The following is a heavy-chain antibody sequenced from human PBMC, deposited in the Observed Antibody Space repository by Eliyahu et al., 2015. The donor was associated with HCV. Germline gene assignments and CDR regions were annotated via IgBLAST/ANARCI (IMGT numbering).Heavy chain of an antibody. V-gene: IGHV1-46*01. J-gene: IGHJ4*02. Sequence: QVQLVQSGAEVKRPGASMKVSCKASGYTFTSYYIHWVRQAPGHGLEWIGMINPGGHNTNYAQKFQGRVTITGDTSTDHVYMELNSLTSEDTALYYCAREAGVGATAYFDYWGQGALVTVSS. CDR1: GYTFTSYY. CDR2: INPGGHNT. D-gene: IGHD1-26*01. CDR3: AREAGVGATAYFDY.